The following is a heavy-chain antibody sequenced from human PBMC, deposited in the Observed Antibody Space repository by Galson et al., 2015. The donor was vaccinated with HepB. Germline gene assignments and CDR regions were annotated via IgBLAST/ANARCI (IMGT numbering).Heavy chain of an antibody. CDR1: GFRFKDYA. J-gene: IGHJ4*02. CDR3: AKARGGHQGGFDY. V-gene: IGHV3-9*01. Sequence: SLRLSCAVSGFRFKDYAMHWVRQAPGKGLEWVSGISWNSGYIDYADSVKGRFTISRDNAKNSLYLQMNSLRAEDTAFYYCAKARGGHQGGFDYWGQGTLVTVSS. CDR2: ISWNSGYI. D-gene: IGHD2-2*01.